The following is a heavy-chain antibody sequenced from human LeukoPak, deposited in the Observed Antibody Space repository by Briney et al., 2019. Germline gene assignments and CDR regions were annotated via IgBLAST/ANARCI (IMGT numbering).Heavy chain of an antibody. CDR1: GYTFTGYY. D-gene: IGHD3-9*01. V-gene: IGHV1-2*02. CDR3: ARGNYDILTGYYMRDDY. Sequence: ASVKVSCKASGYTFTGYYIHWVRQAPGQGLEWMGWINPKSGGANYAQKFQGRVTMTRDTSISTAYMELSRLRSVDTAVYYCARGNYDILTGYYMRDDYRGRGTLVTVSS. J-gene: IGHJ4*02. CDR2: INPKSGGA.